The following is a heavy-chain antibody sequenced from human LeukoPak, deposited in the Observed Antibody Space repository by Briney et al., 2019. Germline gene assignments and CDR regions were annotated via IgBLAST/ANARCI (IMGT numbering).Heavy chain of an antibody. J-gene: IGHJ4*02. CDR2: ISGSGGNT. CDR1: GFTFSSSA. Sequence: GGSLRLSCAVSGFTFSSSAMSWVRQAPGKGLEWVSGISGSGGNTYSAESVKGRFTISRDNSKNTLYLQTNSLRAEDTAVYYCAKGPYSSSWDYFDYWGQGTLVTASS. D-gene: IGHD6-13*01. V-gene: IGHV3-23*01. CDR3: AKGPYSSSWDYFDY.